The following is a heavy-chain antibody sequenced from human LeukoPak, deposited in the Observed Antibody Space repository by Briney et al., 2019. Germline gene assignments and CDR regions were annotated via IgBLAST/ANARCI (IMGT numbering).Heavy chain of an antibody. J-gene: IGHJ4*02. V-gene: IGHV1-69*04. Sequence: ASVKVSCKASGGTFSSYAISWVRQAPGQGLEWMGRIIPIFGIANYAQKFQGRVTITADKSTSTAYMELSSLRSEDTAGYYCATYYYDSSGYYRAGYYFDYWGQGTLVTVSS. CDR3: ATYYYDSSGYYRAGYYFDY. CDR1: GGTFSSYA. D-gene: IGHD3-22*01. CDR2: IIPIFGIA.